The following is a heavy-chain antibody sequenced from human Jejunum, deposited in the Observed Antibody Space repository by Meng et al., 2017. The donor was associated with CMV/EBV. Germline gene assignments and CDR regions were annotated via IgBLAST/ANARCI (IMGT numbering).Heavy chain of an antibody. J-gene: IGHJ4*02. CDR2: IYQTGNT. CDR1: GGPISTTNG. CDR3: ARAQSYDILTGLGY. Sequence: VSGGPISTTNGWSWVRQTPEKGLEWIGDIYQTGNTNYNPSLQNRVTISVDKSKNHFSLELSSVTAADTAVYYCARAQSYDILTGLGYWGQGTLVTVSS. V-gene: IGHV4-4*02. D-gene: IGHD3-9*01.